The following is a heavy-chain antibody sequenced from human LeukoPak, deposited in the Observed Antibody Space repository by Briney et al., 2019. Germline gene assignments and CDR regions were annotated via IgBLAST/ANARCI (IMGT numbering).Heavy chain of an antibody. CDR3: ARDAEYGSGSMWLLDP. CDR1: GYTFSDYY. D-gene: IGHD3-10*01. CDR2: INTKGAST. V-gene: IGHV1-2*02. Sequence: EASVKVSCKASGYTFSDYYIHWVRQSPGQGLEWMGWINTKGASTKYAQKFQGRVTMTRDTSINTVYMELSRLTSDGTAIYYCARDAEYGSGSMWLLDPWGQGTQVTVSS. J-gene: IGHJ5*02.